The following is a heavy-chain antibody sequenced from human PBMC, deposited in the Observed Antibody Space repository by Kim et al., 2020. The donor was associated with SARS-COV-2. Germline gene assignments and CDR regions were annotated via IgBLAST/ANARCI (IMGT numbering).Heavy chain of an antibody. CDR2: IIPIFGTA. Sequence: SVKVSCKASGGTFSSYAISWVRQAPGQGLEWMGGIIPIFGTANYAQKFQGRVTITADESTSTAYMELSSLRSEDTAVYYCARGKDCSGGSCYSTGWFDDDAFDIWGQGTMVTVSS. CDR1: GGTFSSYA. D-gene: IGHD2-15*01. V-gene: IGHV1-69*13. J-gene: IGHJ3*02. CDR3: ARGKDCSGGSCYSTGWFDDDAFDI.